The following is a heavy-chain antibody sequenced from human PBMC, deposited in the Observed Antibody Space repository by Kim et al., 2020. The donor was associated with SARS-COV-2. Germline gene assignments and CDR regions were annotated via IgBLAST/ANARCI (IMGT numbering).Heavy chain of an antibody. CDR3: ARELGRIAAAADPLRFGY. Sequence: ASVKVSCKASGYTFTSYGISWVRQAPGQGLEWMGWISAYNGNTNYAQKLQGRVTMTTDTSTSTAYMELRSLRSDDTAVYYCARELGRIAAAADPLRFGYWGQGTLVTVSS. CDR1: GYTFTSYG. J-gene: IGHJ4*02. V-gene: IGHV1-18*01. D-gene: IGHD6-13*01. CDR2: ISAYNGNT.